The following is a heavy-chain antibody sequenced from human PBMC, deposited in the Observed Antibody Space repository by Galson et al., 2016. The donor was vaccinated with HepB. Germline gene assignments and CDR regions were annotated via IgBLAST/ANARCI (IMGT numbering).Heavy chain of an antibody. J-gene: IGHJ4*02. D-gene: IGHD1-1*01. CDR3: ARGGTMALPHFDS. CDR2: IYYIGQT. CDR1: GGSISSSSYY. V-gene: IGHV4-39*02. Sequence: SETLSLTCTVSGGSISSSSYYWGRIRQPPGKGLEWIGSIYYIGQTYFNPSLKSRVTISLHTSERPCSLKLSSVTAADTAVYYCARGGTMALPHFDSWGQGALVTVSS.